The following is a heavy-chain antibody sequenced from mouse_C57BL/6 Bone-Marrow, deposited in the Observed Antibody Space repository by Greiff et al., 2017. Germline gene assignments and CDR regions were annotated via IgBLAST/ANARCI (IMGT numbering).Heavy chain of an antibody. CDR1: GYAFSSSW. J-gene: IGHJ2*01. CDR2: IYPGDGDT. V-gene: IGHV1-82*01. CDR3: ASSLITTVVARDY. Sequence: VKLMESGPELVKPGASVKISCKASGYAFSSSWMNWVKQRPGKGLEWIGRIYPGDGDTNYNGKFKGKATLTADKSSSTAYMQLSSLTSEDSAVYFCASSLITTVVARDYWGQGTTLTVSS. D-gene: IGHD1-1*01.